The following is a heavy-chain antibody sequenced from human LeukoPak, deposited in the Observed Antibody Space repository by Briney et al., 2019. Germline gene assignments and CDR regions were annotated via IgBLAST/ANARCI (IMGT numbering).Heavy chain of an antibody. V-gene: IGHV1-2*02. Sequence: ASVVVSCKTSGYLFTGFFIHWVRQAPGQGLEWMGSVSPNNGGTSYAQRFQSRVNMTSDTSTRTAYLQLSGLTFDDTAVYYCATLLWFGDFDYWGQGTPVTVS. J-gene: IGHJ4*02. CDR2: VSPNNGGT. CDR3: ATLLWFGDFDY. D-gene: IGHD3-10*01. CDR1: GYLFTGFF.